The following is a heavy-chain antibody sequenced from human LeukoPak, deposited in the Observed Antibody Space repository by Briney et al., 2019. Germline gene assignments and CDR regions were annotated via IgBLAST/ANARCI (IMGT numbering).Heavy chain of an antibody. CDR1: GFTFSSYG. J-gene: IGHJ4*02. CDR3: AKGYCSSTSCYTLYYFDY. CDR2: ISYDGSNK. V-gene: IGHV3-30*18. D-gene: IGHD2-2*02. Sequence: GGSLRLSCAASGFTFSSYGMHWVRQAPGKGLEWVAVISYDGSNKYYADSAKGRFTISRDNSKNTLYLQMNSLRAEDTAVYYCAKGYCSSTSCYTLYYFDYWGQGTLVTVSS.